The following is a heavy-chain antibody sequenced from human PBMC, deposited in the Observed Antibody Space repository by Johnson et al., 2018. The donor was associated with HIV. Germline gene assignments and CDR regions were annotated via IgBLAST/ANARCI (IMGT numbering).Heavy chain of an antibody. J-gene: IGHJ3*02. CDR1: GFTFDDYA. D-gene: IGHD6-13*01. V-gene: IGHV3-9*01. Sequence: VQLVESGGGVVRPGGSLRLSCAASGFTFDDYAMHWVRQAPGKGLEWVSGISWNSGSIGYADSVKGRFTISRDNAKNSLYLQMNSLRAEDTALYYCAKARGYSSSWYLGYDAFDIWGQGTMVTVSS. CDR2: ISWNSGSI. CDR3: AKARGYSSSWYLGYDAFDI.